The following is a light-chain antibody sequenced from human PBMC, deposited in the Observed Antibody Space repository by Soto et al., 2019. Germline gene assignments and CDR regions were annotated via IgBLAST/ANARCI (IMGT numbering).Light chain of an antibody. J-gene: IGKJ1*01. CDR2: GAS. CDR1: QSVSSN. V-gene: IGKV3-20*01. Sequence: EIVMTQSPATLSVSPGERATLSCRACQSVSSNLAWYQQKPGQAPRLLISGASSRAADIPDRFSGSGSGTDFTLTINRLEPEDFAVYYCQQYDSSPRTFGQGTKVDIK. CDR3: QQYDSSPRT.